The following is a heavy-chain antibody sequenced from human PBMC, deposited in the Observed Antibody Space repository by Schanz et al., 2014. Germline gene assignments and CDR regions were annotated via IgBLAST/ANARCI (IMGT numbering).Heavy chain of an antibody. D-gene: IGHD1-26*01. CDR3: TRDRAYHSFDY. CDR1: GFSFSVSW. Sequence: PLVEFGGGLVQPGGSLRLSCEASGFSFSVSWMNWVRQAPGKGLEWVATIKEDGSQKYYLDSVKGRFTISRDNARNSLYLQMTSLRAEDTALYYCTRDRAYHSFDYWGQGTLVTVS. CDR2: IKEDGSQK. J-gene: IGHJ4*02. V-gene: IGHV3-7*01.